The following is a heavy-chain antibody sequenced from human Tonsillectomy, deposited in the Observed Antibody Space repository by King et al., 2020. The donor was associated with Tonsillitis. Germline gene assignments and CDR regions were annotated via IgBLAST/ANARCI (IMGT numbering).Heavy chain of an antibody. J-gene: IGHJ4*02. Sequence: QLVQSGAEVKEPGASVKVSCKASGYTFTDYAIHWVRQAPGQRLEWMGWINVGNGNTKYSRKFQGRVTITRDTSASTAYMELSSLRSEDTAIYYCARGTLAAPSLDYFDYWGQGTLVTVSS. CDR3: ARGTLAAPSLDYFDY. V-gene: IGHV1-3*01. CDR2: INVGNGNT. CDR1: GYTFTDYA. D-gene: IGHD6-13*01.